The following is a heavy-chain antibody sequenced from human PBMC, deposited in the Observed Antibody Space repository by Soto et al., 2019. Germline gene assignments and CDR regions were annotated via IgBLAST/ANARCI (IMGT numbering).Heavy chain of an antibody. J-gene: IGHJ6*02. CDR2: IYYRGST. CDR1: GGSISSGGYY. Sequence: QVQLQESGPGLVKPSQTLSLTCTVSGGSISSGGYYGSWIRQHPGKGPEWIGYIYYRGSTYYNPSLKSRVTISVDTSKNQLSLKLSSVTAADTAVYYCASMSRGYYYGMDVWGQGTTVTVSS. CDR3: ASMSRGYYYGMDV. V-gene: IGHV4-31*03. D-gene: IGHD6-13*01.